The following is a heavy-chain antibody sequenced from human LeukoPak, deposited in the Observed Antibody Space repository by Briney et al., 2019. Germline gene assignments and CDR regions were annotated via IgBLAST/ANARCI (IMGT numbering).Heavy chain of an antibody. V-gene: IGHV1-69*06. D-gene: IGHD3-9*01. J-gene: IGHJ6*03. CDR3: ASSPYYDILTVYLTYYYYYYKDV. Sequence: SVKVSCKAFAGTFSSYAISCVRQGPGQGLEWMGWIIPIFGTANYAQKFQGRVTITADKSTSTAYMELSSLRSEDTAVYYCASSPYYDILTVYLTYYYYYYKDVWGKGTTVTVSS. CDR2: IIPIFGTA. CDR1: AGTFSSYA.